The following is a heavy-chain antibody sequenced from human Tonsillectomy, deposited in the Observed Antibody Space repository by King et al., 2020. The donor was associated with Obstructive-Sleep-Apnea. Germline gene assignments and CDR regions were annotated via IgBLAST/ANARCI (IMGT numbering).Heavy chain of an antibody. CDR2: IYYSWST. CDR1: GGSISSYY. J-gene: IGHJ6*02. CDR3: ARDHQDSGGWTGLHYYYGMDV. Sequence: VQLQESGPGLVKPSETLSLTCTVSGGSISSYYWSWIRQPPGKGLEWIGYIYYSWSTNYNPSLKSRVTISVDTSKNQFSLKLSPVTAADTAVYYCARDHQDSGGWTGLHYYYGMDVWGQGTTVTVSS. D-gene: IGHD6-19*01. V-gene: IGHV4-59*01.